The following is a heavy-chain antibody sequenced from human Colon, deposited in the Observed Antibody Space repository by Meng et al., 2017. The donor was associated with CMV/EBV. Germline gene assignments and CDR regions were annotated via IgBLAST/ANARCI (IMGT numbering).Heavy chain of an antibody. V-gene: IGHV3-20*03. CDR3: VRAVGFCSKASCYAYYFDN. J-gene: IGHJ4*02. Sequence: FGYYGMGWVRQGPGKGLEWVSGINWDGAVTSYADSVQGRFTISRDNAKNSLYLQLDSLRAEDTALYYCVRAVGFCSKASCYAYYFDNWGQGSLVTVSS. CDR1: FGYYG. CDR2: INWDGAVT. D-gene: IGHD4-11*01.